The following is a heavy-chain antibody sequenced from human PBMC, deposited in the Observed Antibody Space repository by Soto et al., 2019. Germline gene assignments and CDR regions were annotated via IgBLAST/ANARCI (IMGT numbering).Heavy chain of an antibody. CDR3: ARDGSKWELPTTIDY. Sequence: GSLRLSCAASGFTFSSYGMHWVRQAPGKGLEWVAVIWYDGSNKYYADSVKGRFTISRDNSKNTLYLQMNSLRAEDTAVYYCARDGSKWELPTTIDYWGQGTLVTVSS. CDR1: GFTFSSYG. V-gene: IGHV3-33*01. CDR2: IWYDGSNK. D-gene: IGHD1-26*01. J-gene: IGHJ4*02.